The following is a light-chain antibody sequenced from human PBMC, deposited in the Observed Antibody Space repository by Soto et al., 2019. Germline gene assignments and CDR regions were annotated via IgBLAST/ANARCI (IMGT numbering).Light chain of an antibody. CDR1: SSDVGGYNF. Sequence: QSVLTQPPSASGSPGQSVTISCTGTSSDVGGYNFVSWFQQHPGKAPKLIIYEVNERPSGVPDRFSGSKSGNTASLTISGLQADDEADYYCQSYESSSLSGFVFGSGTKVTVL. J-gene: IGLJ1*01. CDR3: QSYESSSLSGFV. V-gene: IGLV2-8*01. CDR2: EVN.